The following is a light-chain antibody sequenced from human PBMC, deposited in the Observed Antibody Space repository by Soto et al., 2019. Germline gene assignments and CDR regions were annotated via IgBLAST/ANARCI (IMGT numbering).Light chain of an antibody. CDR2: AAS. CDR1: HSISSW. J-gene: IGKJ1*01. Sequence: DIQMTQSPSTLSASVGDRVTITCRASHSISSWLAWYQQKPGKAPNLLIYAASTLESGVPSRFSGSASGTEFTLTISSPQPDDFATYYCQQYNSYWTFGQGTKVDIK. V-gene: IGKV1-5*01. CDR3: QQYNSYWT.